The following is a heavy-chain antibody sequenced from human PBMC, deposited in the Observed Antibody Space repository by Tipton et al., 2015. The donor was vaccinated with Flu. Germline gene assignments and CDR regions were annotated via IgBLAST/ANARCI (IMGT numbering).Heavy chain of an antibody. CDR3: ARDGIAVAGTSFDAFDI. J-gene: IGHJ3*02. CDR1: GGSISSYY. V-gene: IGHV4-34*01. CDR2: IHHSGST. Sequence: TLSLTCTVSGGSISSYYWSWIRQSPEKGLEWIGEIHHSGSTKYNPSLRSRVTISVDSSKNQFSLKLTSVTAADTAVYFCARDGIAVAGTSFDAFDIWGQGTMVTVSS. D-gene: IGHD6-19*01.